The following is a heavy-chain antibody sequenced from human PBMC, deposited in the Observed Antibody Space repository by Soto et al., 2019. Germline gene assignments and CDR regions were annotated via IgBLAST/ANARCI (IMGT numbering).Heavy chain of an antibody. CDR3: VIRRNTFWADGVDV. J-gene: IGHJ6*02. D-gene: IGHD7-27*01. CDR1: GFICTDDY. Sequence: QVQLVESGGDLFNPGGSLRLSGAVSGFICTDDYLGWIRQAPGKGLEGVSYIMRNSGSIYYADSVKGRFTISRDNAKNSVFLQMNSLGVEDTAVYYCVIRRNTFWADGVDVWGQGTTVTVSS. CDR2: IMRNSGSI. V-gene: IGHV3-11*01.